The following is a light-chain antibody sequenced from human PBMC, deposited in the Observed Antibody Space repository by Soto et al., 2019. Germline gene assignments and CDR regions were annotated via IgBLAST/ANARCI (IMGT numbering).Light chain of an antibody. J-gene: IGLJ1*01. V-gene: IGLV2-14*01. CDR2: EVN. CDR1: SSDIVAYDY. Sequence: QSALTQPASLSGSPGQSITISCTGTSSDIVAYDYVTWFQQHPGKAPKPMISEVNNRPSGVSNRFSGSKACNSAYLTISWLMVDAEAEYFCFPVTANSAHGCGTGDKVTV. CDR3: FPVTANSAHG.